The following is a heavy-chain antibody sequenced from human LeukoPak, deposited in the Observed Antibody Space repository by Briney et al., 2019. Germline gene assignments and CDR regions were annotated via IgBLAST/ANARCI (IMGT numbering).Heavy chain of an antibody. CDR2: IWYDGSNK. J-gene: IGHJ3*02. CDR1: GFTFSSYG. Sequence: GRSLRLSCAASGFTFSSYGMHWVRQAPGKGLEWVAVIWYDGSNKYYADSVKGRFTISRDNSKNTLYLQMNSLRAEDTAVYYCARGMIGDLYAFDIWGQGTMVTVSS. CDR3: ARGMIGDLYAFDI. D-gene: IGHD4-17*01. V-gene: IGHV3-33*01.